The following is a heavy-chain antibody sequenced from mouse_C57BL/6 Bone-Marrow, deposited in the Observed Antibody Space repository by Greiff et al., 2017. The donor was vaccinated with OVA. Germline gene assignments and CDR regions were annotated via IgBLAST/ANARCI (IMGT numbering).Heavy chain of an antibody. CDR3: AKGYDAYYYAMDY. CDR2: INPSSGYT. V-gene: IGHV1-7*01. CDR1: GYTFTSYW. Sequence: VQGVESGAELAKPGASVKLSCKASGYTFTSYWMHWVKQRPGQGLEWIGYINPSSGYTKYNQKFKDKATLTADKSSSTAYMQLSSLTYEDSAVYYCAKGYDAYYYAMDYWGQGTSVTVSS. D-gene: IGHD2-2*01. J-gene: IGHJ4*01.